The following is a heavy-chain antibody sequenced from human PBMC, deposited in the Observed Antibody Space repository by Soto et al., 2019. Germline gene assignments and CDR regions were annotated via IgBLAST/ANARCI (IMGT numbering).Heavy chain of an antibody. Sequence: SLRLSCAASGFTFDDYAMHWVRQAPGKGLEWVSGISWNSGSIGYADSVKGRFTISRDNAKNSLYLQMNSLRAEDTALYYCAKDGPTYGPFDYWGQGTLVTVSS. CDR3: AKDGPTYGPFDY. V-gene: IGHV3-9*01. CDR2: ISWNSGSI. J-gene: IGHJ4*02. CDR1: GFTFDDYA. D-gene: IGHD3-10*01.